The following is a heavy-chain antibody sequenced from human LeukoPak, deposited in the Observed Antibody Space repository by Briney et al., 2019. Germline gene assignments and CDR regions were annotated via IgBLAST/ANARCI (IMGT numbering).Heavy chain of an antibody. CDR3: ASYRSTVTHDGFDI. CDR1: GGSISSYF. J-gene: IGHJ3*02. CDR2: IYYIGST. D-gene: IGHD4-17*01. V-gene: IGHV4-59*08. Sequence: SETLSLTCTVSGGSISSYFWSWIRQPPGKGLEWIGYIYYIGSTHYNPSLKSRVTISVDTSKNQFSLKLTSVTAADTAVYYCASYRSTVTHDGFDIWGQGTMVTVSS.